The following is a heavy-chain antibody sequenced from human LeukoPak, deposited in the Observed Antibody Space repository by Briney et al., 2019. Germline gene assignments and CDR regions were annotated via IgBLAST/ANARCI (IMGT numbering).Heavy chain of an antibody. V-gene: IGHV4-59*11. CDR1: GGFMAGHY. J-gene: IGHJ5*02. CDR3: ARAVSGSDYWFDP. CDR2: IFSSGST. D-gene: IGHD5-12*01. Sequence: PSETLSLTCNVSGGFMAGHYWTWIRQTPGKELEWMGCIFSSGSTNYNPSLKTRLTISVDTSKKQFSLSLRSLTAADTAVYYCARAVSGSDYWFDPWGQGTQVTVSS.